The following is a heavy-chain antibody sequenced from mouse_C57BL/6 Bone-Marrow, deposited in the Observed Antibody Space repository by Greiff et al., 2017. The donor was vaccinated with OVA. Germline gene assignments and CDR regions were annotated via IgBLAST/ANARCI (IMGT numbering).Heavy chain of an antibody. J-gene: IGHJ1*03. Sequence: VQLQQSGAELVKPGASVKMSCKASGYTFTSYWITWVKQRPGQGLEWIGDIYPGSGSTNYNEKFKSKATLTVDTSSSTAYMQLSSLTSEDSAVYYCARMMVTPYWYFDVWGTGTTVTVSS. V-gene: IGHV1-55*01. D-gene: IGHD2-3*01. CDR1: GYTFTSYW. CDR3: ARMMVTPYWYFDV. CDR2: IYPGSGST.